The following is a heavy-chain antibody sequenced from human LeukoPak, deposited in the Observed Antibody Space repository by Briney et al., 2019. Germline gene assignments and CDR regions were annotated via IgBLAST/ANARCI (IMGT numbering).Heavy chain of an antibody. D-gene: IGHD2-15*01. CDR3: ATGGSAGLISAFDI. Sequence: SETLSLTCAVYGGSFSGHYWSWIRQPPGKGLEWIGEIKHSGSTNYNPSLKSRVTISVDTSKSQFSLKLSSVTAADTAVYYCATGGSAGLISAFDIWGQGTMVTVSS. CDR2: IKHSGST. J-gene: IGHJ3*02. CDR1: GGSFSGHY. V-gene: IGHV4-34*01.